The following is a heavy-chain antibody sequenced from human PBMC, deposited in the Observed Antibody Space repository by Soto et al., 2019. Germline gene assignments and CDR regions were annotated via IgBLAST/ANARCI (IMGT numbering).Heavy chain of an antibody. CDR2: IIPIFGTT. D-gene: IGHD1-26*01. J-gene: IGHJ4*02. CDR1: GGTFSRYG. Sequence: QVQLVQSGAEVKKPGSSVKVSCTASGGTFSRYGFTWVRQAPGQGFQWMGGIIPIFGTTPYEQNFQVRLSITADESTSTVYMELSSLRSDDTAIYFCARTSYQWEALHDFDFWGQAPLVTVSS. CDR3: ARTSYQWEALHDFDF. V-gene: IGHV1-69*01.